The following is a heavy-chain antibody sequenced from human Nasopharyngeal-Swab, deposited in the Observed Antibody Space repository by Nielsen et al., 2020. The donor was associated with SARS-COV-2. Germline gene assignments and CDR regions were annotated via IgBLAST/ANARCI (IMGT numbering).Heavy chain of an antibody. D-gene: IGHD1-26*01. CDR1: EFTFNTYD. V-gene: IGHV3-48*02. CDR2: ISSSSKTI. J-gene: IGHJ4*02. CDR3: ARLRYYSSDY. Sequence: SCAASEFTFNTYDMNWVRQAPGKGLEWLSYISSSSKTIYYADSVKGRFTISRDNAKNSLYLQMNTLRDEDTAVYYCARLRYYSSDYWGQGTLVTVSS.